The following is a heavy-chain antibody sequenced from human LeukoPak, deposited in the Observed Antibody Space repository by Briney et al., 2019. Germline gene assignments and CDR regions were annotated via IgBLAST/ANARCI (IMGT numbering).Heavy chain of an antibody. CDR2: IKQDGSDK. Sequence: GGSLRLSCAASGFTFSTFWMSWVRQAPGKGLEWVANIKQDGSDKYYVDSVRGRCTISRDNAKNSLYLQMNSLRAEDTAVYYCSRGRAVSATFDYWAQGTLVTVSS. CDR3: SRGRAVSATFDY. V-gene: IGHV3-7*01. J-gene: IGHJ4*02. D-gene: IGHD6-19*01. CDR1: GFTFSTFW.